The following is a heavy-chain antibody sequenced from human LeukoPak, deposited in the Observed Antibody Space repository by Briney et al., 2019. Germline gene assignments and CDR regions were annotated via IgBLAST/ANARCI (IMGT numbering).Heavy chain of an antibody. CDR2: IYPGDSDT. Sequence: GESLKISCKTSGYTFANYWIAWVRQMPGKGLEWMGIIYPGDSDTTYSPSFQGHVTISADKSISTAYLQWSSLKASDTAMYYCATVDVDTDGWNNFDYWGQGTLVTVSS. V-gene: IGHV5-51*01. CDR1: GYTFANYW. D-gene: IGHD5-24*01. J-gene: IGHJ4*02. CDR3: ATVDVDTDGWNNFDY.